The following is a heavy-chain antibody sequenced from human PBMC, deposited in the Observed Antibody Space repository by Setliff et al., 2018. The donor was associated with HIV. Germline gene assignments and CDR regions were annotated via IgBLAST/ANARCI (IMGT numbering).Heavy chain of an antibody. D-gene: IGHD3-10*01. V-gene: IGHV3-11*06. CDR2: ISSSSSSYI. J-gene: IGHJ4*02. CDR3: ARREYYGSGSYGFDS. CDR1: GFTFSDFY. Sequence: GGSLRLSCAASGFTFSDFYMSWIRQAPGKGLEGVAFISSSSSSYIKYADSVKGRFTISRDNAKNSLYLQMNSLRAEDTAVYYCARREYYGSGSYGFDSWGQGTLVTVSS.